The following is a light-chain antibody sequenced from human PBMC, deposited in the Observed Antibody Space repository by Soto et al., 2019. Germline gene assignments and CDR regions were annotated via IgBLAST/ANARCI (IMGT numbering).Light chain of an antibody. CDR1: SSDTGAYNR. CDR2: DVN. CDR3: SSFTSSNTYV. J-gene: IGLJ1*01. Sequence: QSVLTQPPSVSGSPGQSVAISCTGNSSDTGAYNRVSWYQQPPGTAPKLMIYDVNNRPSGVPDRFSGSKSGNTASLTISGLQADDEADYYCSSFTSSNTYVFGTGTKVTVL. V-gene: IGLV2-18*02.